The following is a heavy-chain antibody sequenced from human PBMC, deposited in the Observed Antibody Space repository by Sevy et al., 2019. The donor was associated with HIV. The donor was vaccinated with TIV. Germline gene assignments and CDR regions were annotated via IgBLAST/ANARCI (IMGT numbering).Heavy chain of an antibody. V-gene: IGHV1-2*02. CDR3: ARVANWNGAY. D-gene: IGHD1-20*01. J-gene: IGHJ4*02. CDR1: GYTFTGYH. CDR2: INGNSGDT. Sequence: ASVKVSCKVFGYTFTGYHMHWVRHAPGQGLEWMGWINGNSGDTKYAQRFQGRVTLTRDTSISTAYMELSRLRFDDTAVYYCARVANWNGAYWGQGSLVTVSS.